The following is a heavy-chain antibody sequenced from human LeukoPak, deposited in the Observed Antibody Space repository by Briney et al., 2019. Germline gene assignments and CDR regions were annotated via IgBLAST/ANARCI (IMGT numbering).Heavy chain of an antibody. Sequence: GASVKVSCKASGFVFTSYGFTWVRQAPGQGREGMGWISANDGKTHYSERHQGRVTMTTDTVTSTAYMELRSLRSDDTAVYYCARESHVERDDYWGQGTRVTVSS. D-gene: IGHD1-1*01. CDR2: ISANDGKT. CDR3: ARESHVERDDY. J-gene: IGHJ4*02. V-gene: IGHV1-18*01. CDR1: GFVFTSYG.